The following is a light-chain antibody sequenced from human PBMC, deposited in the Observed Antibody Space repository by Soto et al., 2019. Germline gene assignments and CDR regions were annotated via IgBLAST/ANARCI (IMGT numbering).Light chain of an antibody. CDR1: QRVSSSY. CDR3: QHYGGSPSFT. Sequence: EIVLTQSPGTLSLSPGERATLSCRASQRVSSSYLGWYQQKPGQAPRLLIYGASGRATGIPDRFSGSGSGTDFTLTISRLEPEDLAVYYCQHYGGSPSFTFGPGTKVDIK. CDR2: GAS. V-gene: IGKV3-20*01. J-gene: IGKJ3*01.